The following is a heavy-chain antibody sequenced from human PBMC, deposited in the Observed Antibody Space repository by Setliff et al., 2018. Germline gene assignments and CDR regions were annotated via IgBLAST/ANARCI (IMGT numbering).Heavy chain of an antibody. CDR2: IKQDGSTK. D-gene: IGHD3-22*01. CDR1: GFSFSRHW. CDR3: VRDDADNYDAFDN. J-gene: IGHJ3*02. V-gene: IGHV3-7*01. Sequence: GGSLRLSCVVSGFSFSRHWMSWVRQAPGKGLEWVADIKQDGSTKYYLDSVKGRFTISRDNAKRSLYLQMNGLRADDTGAYYCVRDDADNYDAFDNWGQGTLVTVSS.